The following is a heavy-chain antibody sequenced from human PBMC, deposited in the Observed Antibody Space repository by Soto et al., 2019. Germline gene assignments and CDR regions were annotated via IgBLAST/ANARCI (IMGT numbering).Heavy chain of an antibody. CDR2: INAGNGNT. J-gene: IGHJ6*02. Sequence: ASVKVSCKASGYTFTSYAMHWVRQAPGQRLEWMGWINAGNGNTKYSQKFQGRVTITRDTSASTAYMELSSLRSEDTAVYYCARDRTAARFPHYYYSGMDVWGQGTTVTVSS. D-gene: IGHD6-6*01. V-gene: IGHV1-3*01. CDR3: ARDRTAARFPHYYYSGMDV. CDR1: GYTFTSYA.